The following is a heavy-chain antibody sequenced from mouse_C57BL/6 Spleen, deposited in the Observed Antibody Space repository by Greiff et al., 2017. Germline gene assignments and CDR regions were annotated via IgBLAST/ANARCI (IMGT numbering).Heavy chain of an antibody. CDR3: AILDGTDFDY. J-gene: IGHJ2*01. V-gene: IGHV1-9*01. Sequence: VQLQESGAELMKPGASVKLSCKATGYTFTGYWIEWVKQRPGHGLEWIGEILPGSGSTTYNEKLKGKATFTADTSSHTAYMQLSSPTTEDSTIYYCAILDGTDFDYWGQGTTLTVSS. CDR2: ILPGSGST. D-gene: IGHD4-1*01. CDR1: GYTFTGYW.